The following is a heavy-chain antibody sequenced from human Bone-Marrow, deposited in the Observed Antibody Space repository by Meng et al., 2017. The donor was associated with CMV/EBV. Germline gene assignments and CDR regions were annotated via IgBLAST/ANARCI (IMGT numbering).Heavy chain of an antibody. CDR2: IYSGGST. D-gene: IGHD3-3*01. J-gene: IGHJ4*02. CDR3: ARVGKEWLLYFDY. Sequence: GGSLRLSCAASGFTVSSNYMSWVRQAPGKGLEWVSVIYSGGSTYYADSVKGRFTISRDNAKNSLYLQMNSLRAEDTAVYYCARVGKEWLLYFDYWGQGTLVTVSS. V-gene: IGHV3-53*01. CDR1: GFTVSSNY.